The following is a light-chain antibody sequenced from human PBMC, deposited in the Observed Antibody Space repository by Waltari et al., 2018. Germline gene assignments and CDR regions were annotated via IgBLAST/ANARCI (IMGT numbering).Light chain of an antibody. Sequence: EIVLTQSPGTLSLSPGERATLSCRASQRVSSSYLAWYQQKPGQAPRLLIYGASSRATGIPDRFSGSGSGTDCTLTISRLEPEDFAVYYCQQYGSSPFTFGGGTKVEVK. CDR2: GAS. CDR1: QRVSSSY. CDR3: QQYGSSPFT. J-gene: IGKJ4*01. V-gene: IGKV3-20*01.